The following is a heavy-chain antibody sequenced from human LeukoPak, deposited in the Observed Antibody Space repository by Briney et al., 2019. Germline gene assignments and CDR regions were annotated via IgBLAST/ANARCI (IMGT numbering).Heavy chain of an antibody. CDR1: GFTFKDYW. D-gene: IGHD4-17*01. V-gene: IGHV3-74*01. CDR3: ARATDTVTTILDY. Sequence: GGSLRLSCEASGFTFKDYWMHWVRQAPGKGLVWVSRINSDGSSTSYADSVKGRFTISRDNAKNTLYLQMSSLRAEDTAVYYCARATDTVTTILDYWGQGTLVTVSS. J-gene: IGHJ4*02. CDR2: INSDGSST.